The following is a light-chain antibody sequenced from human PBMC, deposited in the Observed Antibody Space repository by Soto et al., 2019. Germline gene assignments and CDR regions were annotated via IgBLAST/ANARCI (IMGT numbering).Light chain of an antibody. CDR3: QQYNSYSWT. J-gene: IGKJ1*01. CDR1: QNIRGW. Sequence: DIRMTQSPSTLSTSVGDRVTITCRASQNIRGWLAWYQQKPGKAPKLLIYDASTLESGVPSRFSGSGSGTEFPLTISSRQPDDFETYYCQQYNSYSWTFGQGTTVAIK. V-gene: IGKV1-5*01. CDR2: DAS.